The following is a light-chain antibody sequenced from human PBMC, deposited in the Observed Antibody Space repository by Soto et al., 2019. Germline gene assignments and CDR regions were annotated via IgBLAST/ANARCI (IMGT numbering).Light chain of an antibody. CDR3: QQYHNWPIT. CDR2: DAS. J-gene: IGKJ5*01. CDR1: QSVSSN. V-gene: IGKV3-15*01. Sequence: EIVMTQSPATLSVSPGESATLSCRASQSVSSNLAWHQQKPGQAPRILMYDASTRATGISARFSGSGSGTEFTLTISSLKYEDFAVYYCQQYHNWPITFGQGTRLEIK.